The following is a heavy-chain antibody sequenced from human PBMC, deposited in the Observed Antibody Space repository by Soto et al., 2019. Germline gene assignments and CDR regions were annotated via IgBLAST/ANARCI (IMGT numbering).Heavy chain of an antibody. D-gene: IGHD3-16*01. V-gene: IGHV4-34*01. CDR3: ARHGGYYFDY. CDR1: GGSFGGYY. Sequence: SETLSLTCAVSGGSFGGYYWTWIRQPPGRGLEWIGEIGHGGGTVYNPSLESRVTISADSSNNQFSLKLNSVTATDTAVYYCARHGGYYFDYWGQGAPVTVSS. CDR2: IGHGGGT. J-gene: IGHJ4*02.